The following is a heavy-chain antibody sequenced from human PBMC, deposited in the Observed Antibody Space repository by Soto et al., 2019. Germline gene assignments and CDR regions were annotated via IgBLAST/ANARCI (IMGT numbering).Heavy chain of an antibody. J-gene: IGHJ1*01. CDR3: ARLNTYYYDSSGYPSEYFQH. D-gene: IGHD3-22*01. V-gene: IGHV4-31*03. CDR2: IYYSGST. Sequence: QVQLQESGPGLVKPSQTLSLTCTVSGGSISSGGYYWSWIRQHPGEGLEWIGYIYYSGSTYYNPSLKSRVTISVDTSKNQFSLKLSSVTAADTAVYYCARLNTYYYDSSGYPSEYFQHWGQGTLVTVSS. CDR1: GGSISSGGYY.